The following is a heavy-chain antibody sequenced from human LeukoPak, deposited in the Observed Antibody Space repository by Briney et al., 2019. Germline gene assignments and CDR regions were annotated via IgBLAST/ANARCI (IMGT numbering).Heavy chain of an antibody. J-gene: IGHJ4*02. CDR1: GFTFDDYA. CDR3: AGSLAAAGIDY. D-gene: IGHD6-13*01. V-gene: IGHV3-9*01. CDR2: ISWNSGSI. Sequence: GRSLRLSCAASGFTFDDYAMHWVRQAPGKGLEWVSGISWNSGSIGYADSVKGRFTISRDDAKNSLYLQMNSLRAEDTAVYYCAGSLAAAGIDYWGQGTLVTVSS.